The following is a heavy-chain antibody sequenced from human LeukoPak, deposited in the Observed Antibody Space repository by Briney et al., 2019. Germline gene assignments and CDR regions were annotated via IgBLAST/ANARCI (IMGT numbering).Heavy chain of an antibody. CDR1: GFTFGSYA. J-gene: IGHJ4*02. CDR2: ISHDGSNK. V-gene: IGHV3-30*01. D-gene: IGHD6-6*01. CDR3: AREVIAARMVDY. Sequence: GGSLRLSCAASGFTFGSYATHWVRQAPGKGLEWVAVISHDGSNKYYADSVKGRFTISRDNSKNTVYLQMNSLRAEDTAVYYCAREVIAARMVDYWGQGTLVTVSS.